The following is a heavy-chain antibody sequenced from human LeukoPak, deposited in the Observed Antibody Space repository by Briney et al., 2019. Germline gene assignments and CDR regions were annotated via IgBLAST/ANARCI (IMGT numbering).Heavy chain of an antibody. D-gene: IGHD3-3*01. CDR1: GFTFSSYS. CDR2: ISSSSSYI. V-gene: IGHV3-21*01. J-gene: IGHJ4*02. CDR3: ARDSESPNYDFWSDYYGGHYFDY. Sequence: GGSLRLSCAASGFTFSSYSMNWVRQAPGKGLEWVSSISSSSSYISSADSVKGRFTISRDNAKNSMYLQMNSLRVEDTAVYYCARDSESPNYDFWSDYYGGHYFDYWGQGTLVTVSS.